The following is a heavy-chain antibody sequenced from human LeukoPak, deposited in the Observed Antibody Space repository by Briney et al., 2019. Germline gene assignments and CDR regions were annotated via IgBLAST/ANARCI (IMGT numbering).Heavy chain of an antibody. CDR1: GFTFSSYS. Sequence: GGSLGLSCAASGFTFSSYSMNWVRQAPGKGLEWVSSISSSSSYIYYADSVKGRSTISRDNAKNSLYLQMNSLRAEDTAVYYCARDSTGKVHAFDIWGQGTMVTVSS. CDR3: ARDSTGKVHAFDI. D-gene: IGHD2-2*01. CDR2: ISSSSSYI. V-gene: IGHV3-21*01. J-gene: IGHJ3*02.